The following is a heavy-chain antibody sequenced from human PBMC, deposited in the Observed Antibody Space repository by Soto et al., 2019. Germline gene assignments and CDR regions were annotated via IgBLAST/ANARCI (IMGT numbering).Heavy chain of an antibody. CDR1: GLTLSGHW. Sequence: GGSLRLSCEASGLTLSGHWMHWVRQAPGKGLLWVSRINSDGSRTSYADSVKGRFTISRDNAKNTLYLQMNSLRAEDTAVYYCARVALYSGYVDYYMGVWGKGATVTVSS. V-gene: IGHV3-74*01. CDR3: ARVALYSGYVDYYMGV. D-gene: IGHD5-12*01. J-gene: IGHJ6*03. CDR2: INSDGSRT.